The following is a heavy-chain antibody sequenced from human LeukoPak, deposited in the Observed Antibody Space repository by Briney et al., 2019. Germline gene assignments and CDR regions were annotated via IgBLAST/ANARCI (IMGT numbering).Heavy chain of an antibody. CDR1: GGSISSSGSY. V-gene: IGHV4-39*07. J-gene: IGHJ5*02. Sequence: SETLSLTCTVSGGSISSSGSYWSWIRQPPWKGLEWIGSIYYSGNTYNPSLKSRVTISVDSSKNQFSLNLTSVNAADTAVYYCARVMAARREDLNWFDPWGQGTLVTVSS. D-gene: IGHD6-6*01. CDR2: IYYSGNT. CDR3: ARVMAARREDLNWFDP.